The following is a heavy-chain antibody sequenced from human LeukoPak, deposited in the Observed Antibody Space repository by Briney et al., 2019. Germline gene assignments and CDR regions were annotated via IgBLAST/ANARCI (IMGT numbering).Heavy chain of an antibody. CDR2: IKQDGREK. CDR1: GFNFRSYW. J-gene: IGHJ3*02. D-gene: IGHD2/OR15-2a*01. Sequence: GGSLRLSCVASGFNFRSYWMSWVRQTPGKGLEWVANIKQDGREKYYVDSVKGRFTVSRDNAKNSLYLQMDSLRAEDTAVYYCAGGLYADDAFDIWGQGTMVTVSS. CDR3: AGGLYADDAFDI. V-gene: IGHV3-7*01.